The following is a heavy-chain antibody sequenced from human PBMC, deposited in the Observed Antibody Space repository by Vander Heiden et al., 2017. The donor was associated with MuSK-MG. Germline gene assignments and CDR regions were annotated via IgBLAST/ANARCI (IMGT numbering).Heavy chain of an antibody. V-gene: IGHV3-74*01. CDR3: ATDYNGGNIGNWFDP. Sequence: EVQLVESGGGLVQPGGSLRLSCSASGFTVSTYWMHWVRQAPVKGLVWVSRIWFDGTKTHTHYADSVKGRFTISRDNAENTVYLQMNSLRVEDTAVYYCATDYNGGNIGNWFDPWCQGTLVTVSS. CDR2: IWFDGTKTHT. CDR1: GFTVSTYW. J-gene: IGHJ5*02. D-gene: IGHD2-15*01.